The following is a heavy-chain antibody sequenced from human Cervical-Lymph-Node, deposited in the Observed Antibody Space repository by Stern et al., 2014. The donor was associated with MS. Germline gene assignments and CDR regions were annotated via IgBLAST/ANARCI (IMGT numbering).Heavy chain of an antibody. J-gene: IGHJ4*02. Sequence: EMKLVESGGGVIQPGGSLRLSCAASGFTVSSDYMTWVRKAPGKGLEWVAVIASGGSTYYADAVMGRFTISRDNSKNTLYLQMTGLRAEDTAVYYCARDTASPARSDWWGQGTLVTVSS. D-gene: IGHD4-17*01. CDR2: IASGGST. CDR1: GFTVSSDY. V-gene: IGHV3-53*01. CDR3: ARDTASPARSDW.